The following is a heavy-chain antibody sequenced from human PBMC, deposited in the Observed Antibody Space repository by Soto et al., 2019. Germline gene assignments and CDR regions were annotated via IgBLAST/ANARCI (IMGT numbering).Heavy chain of an antibody. J-gene: IGHJ3*02. D-gene: IGHD2-15*01. CDR3: AKDGVVAATQDAFDI. Sequence: LGGSLRLSCAASGFTFSDYYMSWIRPAPGKGLEWVSYISSSSSYTNYADSVKGRFTISRDNAKNSLYLQMNSLRAEDTAVYYCAKDGVVAATQDAFDIWGQGTMVTVSS. V-gene: IGHV3-11*06. CDR2: ISSSSSYT. CDR1: GFTFSDYY.